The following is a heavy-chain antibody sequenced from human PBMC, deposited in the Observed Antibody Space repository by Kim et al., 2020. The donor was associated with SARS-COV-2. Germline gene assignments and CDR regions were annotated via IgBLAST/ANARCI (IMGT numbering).Heavy chain of an antibody. CDR2: IIPIFGTA. V-gene: IGHV1-69*13. D-gene: IGHD2-15*01. CDR1: GGTFSSYA. Sequence: SVKVSCKASGGTFSSYAISWVRQAPGQGLEWMGGIIPIFGTANYAQKFQGRVTITADESTSTAYMELSSLRSEDTAVYYCARPASGYCSGGSCYPNWFDPWGQGTLVTVSS. CDR3: ARPASGYCSGGSCYPNWFDP. J-gene: IGHJ5*02.